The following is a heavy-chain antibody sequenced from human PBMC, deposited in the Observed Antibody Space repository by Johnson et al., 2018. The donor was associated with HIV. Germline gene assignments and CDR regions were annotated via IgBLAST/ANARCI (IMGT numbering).Heavy chain of an antibody. D-gene: IGHD4-17*01. V-gene: IGHV3-30*02. CDR1: GFTLTTHW. J-gene: IGHJ3*02. CDR3: ARDYGDYAHDAFDI. Sequence: QVHLVESGGGVVQPGRSLRLSCAASGFTLTTHWMHWVRQAPGKGLVWVAFIRYDGNSKYYIDSVKGRFTISSDNSKNTLYLQMNSLRAEDTAVYYCARDYGDYAHDAFDIWGQGTMVTVSS. CDR2: IRYDGNSK.